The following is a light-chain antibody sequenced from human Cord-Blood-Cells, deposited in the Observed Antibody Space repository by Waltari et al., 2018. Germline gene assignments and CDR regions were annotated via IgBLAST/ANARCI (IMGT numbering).Light chain of an antibody. Sequence: DIQMTQSPSSLSASVGDRVTITCRASQSISSYLNWYQQKPGKAPKLLIYAASSLQRGVPSRFSGSGSGTDFPLTISSLQPEDFATYYCQQSYSTPPYSFGQGTMLEIK. CDR2: AAS. CDR1: QSISSY. V-gene: IGKV1-39*01. J-gene: IGKJ2*03. CDR3: QQSYSTPPYS.